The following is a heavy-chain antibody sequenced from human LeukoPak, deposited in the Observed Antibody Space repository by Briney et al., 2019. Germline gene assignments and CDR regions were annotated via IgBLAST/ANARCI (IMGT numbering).Heavy chain of an antibody. CDR1: GGSFSGYY. V-gene: IGHV4-34*01. CDR3: ARGPMDV. Sequence: SENLSLTCAVYGGSFSGYYWSWIRQPPGKGLEWIGEINHSGSTNYNPSLKSRVTISVDTSKNQFSLKLSSVTAADTAVYYCARGPMDVWGKGTTVTVSS. CDR2: INHSGST. J-gene: IGHJ6*03.